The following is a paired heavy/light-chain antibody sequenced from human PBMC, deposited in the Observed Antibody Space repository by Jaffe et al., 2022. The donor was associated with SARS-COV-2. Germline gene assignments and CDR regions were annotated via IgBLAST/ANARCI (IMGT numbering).Light chain of an antibody. CDR2: GAS. V-gene: IGKV3-15*01. CDR1: QSVSTA. J-gene: IGKJ1*01. CDR3: QHFDNRPPWT. Sequence: EIVMTQSPAILSVSPGERVTLSCRASQSVSTALAWYQQKPGQAPRLLIYGASTRATDIPDRFSGSGSGTEFTLTISSLQSEDFAVYFCQHFDNRPPWTFGQGTKVEVK.
Heavy chain of an antibody. J-gene: IGHJ4*02. CDR2: ISSSYINTRRTII. V-gene: IGHV3-48*04. D-gene: IGHD6-19*01. Sequence: EVQLVESGGGLVQPGGSLTLSCAASGFTFSSYSLHWVRQVPGKGLEWISYISSSYINTRRTIIYYADSVKGRFTISRDNDNNSLHLQMNSLRVEDTAVYYCARDRDSNGWYRGHFFDSWGQGTLVTVSS. CDR1: GFTFSSYS. CDR3: ARDRDSNGWYRGHFFDS.